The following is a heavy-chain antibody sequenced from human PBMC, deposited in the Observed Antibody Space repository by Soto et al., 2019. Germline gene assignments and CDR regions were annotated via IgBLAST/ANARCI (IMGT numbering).Heavy chain of an antibody. D-gene: IGHD2-2*01. V-gene: IGHV4-31*03. CDR2: MYHSGAT. CDR1: GDSISSGGYY. CDR3: ARDGTSTRKNWSDP. J-gene: IGHJ5*02. Sequence: QVQLQDSGPGLVKPSQTLPLTCTVSGDSISSGGYYWSWIRQHPGKALEWIGYMYHSGATYYNPSLTSRVTITLATCKSQVSLKVSSVTAADMAVYYCARDGTSTRKNWSDPWGEGNLVTVSS.